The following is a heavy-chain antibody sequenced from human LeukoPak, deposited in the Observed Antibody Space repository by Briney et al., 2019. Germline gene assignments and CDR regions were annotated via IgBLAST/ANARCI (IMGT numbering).Heavy chain of an antibody. V-gene: IGHV3-23*01. CDR3: ARDSDWDRGAYYFDY. CDR2: ISGGAGST. Sequence: GGSLRLSCAASAITFSTYAMSWVRQAPGKGLECVSVISGGAGSTYYADSVKGRFTISRDNSKNTLYLQMNSLRAEDTAVYYCARDSDWDRGAYYFDYWGRGTLVTISS. CDR1: AITFSTYA. D-gene: IGHD3-9*01. J-gene: IGHJ4*02.